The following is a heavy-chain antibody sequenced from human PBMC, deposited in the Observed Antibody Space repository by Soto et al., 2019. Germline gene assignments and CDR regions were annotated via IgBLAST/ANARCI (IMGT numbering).Heavy chain of an antibody. CDR2: IYYSGIT. Sequence: SETLSLTCTVSGGSIISGDYYWILIRQPPGKGLEWIGYIYYSGITYYNPSLKSRVTISVDTSKNQFSLKLSSVTAADTAVYYCARVGSSIATRPFDYWGQGTLVTVSS. J-gene: IGHJ4*02. CDR1: GGSIISGDYY. V-gene: IGHV4-30-4*01. D-gene: IGHD6-6*01. CDR3: ARVGSSIATRPFDY.